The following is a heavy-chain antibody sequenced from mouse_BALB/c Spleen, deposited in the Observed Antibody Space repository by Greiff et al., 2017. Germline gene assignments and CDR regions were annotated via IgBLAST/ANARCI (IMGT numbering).Heavy chain of an antibody. CDR3: ARGQGGNYDY. V-gene: IGHV5-6-5*01. CDR1: GFTFSSYA. D-gene: IGHD2-1*01. Sequence: EVMLVESGGGLVKPGGSLKLSCAASGFTFSSYAMSWVRQTPEKRLEWVASISSGGSTYYPDSVKGRFTISRDNARNILYLQMSSLRSEDTAMYYCARGQGGNYDYWGQGTTLTVSS. J-gene: IGHJ2*01. CDR2: ISSGGST.